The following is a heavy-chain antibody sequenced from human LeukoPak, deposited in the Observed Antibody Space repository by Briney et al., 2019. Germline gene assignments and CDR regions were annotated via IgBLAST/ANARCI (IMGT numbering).Heavy chain of an antibody. J-gene: IGHJ2*01. CDR1: GFTFSSFG. CDR2: ISGSAGST. D-gene: IGHD2-21*02. CDR3: AKDRDVVVVTFHRHFDL. V-gene: IGHV3-23*01. Sequence: PGASLRLSCAASGFTFSSFGMSWVRQAPGKGLEWVSSISGSAGSTYHADSVKGRFTISRDNSKNTLYLQMNSLRAEDTAVYYCAKDRDVVVVTFHRHFDLWGRGTLVTVSS.